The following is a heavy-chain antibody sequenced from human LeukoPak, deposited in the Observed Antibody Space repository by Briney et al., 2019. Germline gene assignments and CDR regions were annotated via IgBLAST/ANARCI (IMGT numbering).Heavy chain of an antibody. CDR1: GFTFSSYA. CDR3: PKDPPGSGWSDY. V-gene: IGHV3-23*01. Sequence: GGLLRPSCASAGFTFSSYAICFLHPPPGERQGCGSAMSGSGGSTYYADPVKGRFTISRDNSKNTLYLQMNSLRAEDTAVYYSPKDPPGSGWSDYWGQGTLVTVSS. J-gene: IGHJ4*02. CDR2: MSGSGGST. D-gene: IGHD6-19*01.